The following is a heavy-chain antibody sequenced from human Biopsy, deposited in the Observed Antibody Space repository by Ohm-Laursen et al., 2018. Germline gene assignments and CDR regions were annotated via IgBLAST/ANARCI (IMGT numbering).Heavy chain of an antibody. Sequence: GSLRLSCAASGFIFSTYTMNWVRQAPGKGLEWVSTISGNSDIIYDTDSVKGRFTISRDNSKNTLYLQMNSLRADDTAVYYCALAAAQTVTHFDYWGQGTLVTVPS. D-gene: IGHD4-17*01. V-gene: IGHV3-23*01. CDR3: ALAAAQTVTHFDY. CDR2: ISGNSDII. J-gene: IGHJ4*02. CDR1: GFIFSTYT.